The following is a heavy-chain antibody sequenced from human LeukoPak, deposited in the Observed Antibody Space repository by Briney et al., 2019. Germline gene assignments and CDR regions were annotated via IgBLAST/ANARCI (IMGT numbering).Heavy chain of an antibody. D-gene: IGHD3-3*01. CDR3: ASWYYDFWSGYLGAFDI. CDR2: IIPIFGTA. Sequence: ASVKVSCKASGGTFSSYAISWVRQAPGQGLEWVGGIIPIFGTANYAQKFQGRVTITTDESTSAAYMELSSLRSEDTAVYYCASWYYDFWSGYLGAFDIWGQGTMVTVSS. V-gene: IGHV1-69*05. CDR1: GGTFSSYA. J-gene: IGHJ3*02.